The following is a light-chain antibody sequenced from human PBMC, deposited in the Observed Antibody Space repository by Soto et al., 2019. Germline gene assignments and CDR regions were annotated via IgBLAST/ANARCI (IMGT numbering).Light chain of an antibody. CDR3: QSYDSSLSGSVV. CDR2: DNT. V-gene: IGLV1-40*01. CDR1: SSNIGAGFD. J-gene: IGLJ2*01. Sequence: QSVLTQPPSVSGAPGQRVTISCTGTSSNIGAGFDVHWYQKVPGTAPKLLIFDNTNRPSGVSDRFSASRSGTSASLAITGLQAGVEADYFCQSYDSSLSGSVVFGGGTKLTVL.